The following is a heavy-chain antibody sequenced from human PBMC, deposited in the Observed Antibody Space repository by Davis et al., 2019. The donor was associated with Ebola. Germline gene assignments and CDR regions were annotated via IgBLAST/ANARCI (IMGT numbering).Heavy chain of an antibody. CDR3: ARESDSGPGYFDP. V-gene: IGHV4-59*01. D-gene: IGHD6-19*01. Sequence: SETLSLTCTVSGGSISSYYWSWIRQPPGKGLEWIGYIYYSGSTNYNPSLKSRVTISVDTSKNQFSLKLRSVSAADTAVYYCARESDSGPGYFDPWGQGALVTVSS. J-gene: IGHJ5*02. CDR1: GGSISSYY. CDR2: IYYSGST.